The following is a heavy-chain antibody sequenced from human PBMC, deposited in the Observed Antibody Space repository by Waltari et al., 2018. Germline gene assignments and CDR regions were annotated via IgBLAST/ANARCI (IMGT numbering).Heavy chain of an antibody. CDR3: AHIFSSSAAYFDY. CDR1: GFSLSTNGEG. CDR2: IYWTDGK. V-gene: IGHV2-5*01. Sequence: QITLKESGPTLVKPTQTLTLTCTFPGFSLSTNGEGVGWIRKPPGTALEWLGLIYWTDGKAYNPYLESRLTFTKDTSKNQVVLKMTNMDAVDTATYYCAHIFSSSAAYFDYWGQGTLVTVS. D-gene: IGHD3-22*01. J-gene: IGHJ4*02.